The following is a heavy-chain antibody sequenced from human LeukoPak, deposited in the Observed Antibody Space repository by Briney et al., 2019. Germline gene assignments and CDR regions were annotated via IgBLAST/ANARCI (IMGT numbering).Heavy chain of an antibody. CDR3: SGDTAMATTE. D-gene: IGHD5-24*01. CDR1: GGSISSYN. CDR2: IYFSWSI. Sequence: SETLSLTCAVSGGSISSYNWCWIRKRQAPGLGRVGYIYFSWSITYNPSLQSRATLPVDTSKTQFSCMRSSMTGAATDRVYCSGDTAMATTEWGQGALFTAS. J-gene: IGHJ4*02. V-gene: IGHV4-59*01.